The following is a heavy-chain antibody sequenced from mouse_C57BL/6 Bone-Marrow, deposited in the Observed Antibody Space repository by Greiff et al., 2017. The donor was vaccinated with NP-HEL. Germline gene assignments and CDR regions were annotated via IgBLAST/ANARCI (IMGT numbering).Heavy chain of an antibody. D-gene: IGHD1-1*01. CDR2: IYPRGGNT. Sequence: QVQLQQSGAELARPGASVKLSCTASGYTFTSYGISWVKQRTGQGLEWIGEIYPRGGNTYYNEKFKGKATLTADKSSSTAYMELRSLTSEDSAVYYCARPYGSRLYWYFDVWGTGTTVTVSS. CDR3: ARPYGSRLYWYFDV. J-gene: IGHJ1*03. V-gene: IGHV1-81*01. CDR1: GYTFTSYG.